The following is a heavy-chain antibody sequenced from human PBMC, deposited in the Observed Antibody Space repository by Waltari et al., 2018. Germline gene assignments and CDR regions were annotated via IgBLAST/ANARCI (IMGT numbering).Heavy chain of an antibody. CDR3: ARDSGYDFSLTFDY. J-gene: IGHJ4*02. D-gene: IGHD5-12*01. Sequence: MQLVESGGGLVKPGGSLRLSCAASGVTFSSDSMNRVRQAPGKGLEWVSSISSSSSYIYYADSVKGRFTISRDNAKNSLYLQMNSLRAEDTAVYYCARDSGYDFSLTFDYWGQGTLVTVSS. V-gene: IGHV3-21*01. CDR1: GVTFSSDS. CDR2: ISSSSSYI.